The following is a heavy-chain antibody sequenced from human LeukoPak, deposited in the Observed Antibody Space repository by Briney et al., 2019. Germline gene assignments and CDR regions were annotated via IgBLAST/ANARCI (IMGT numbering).Heavy chain of an antibody. Sequence: ASVKVSCKASGYTFTSYGISWVRQAPGQGLEWMGWISAYNGNTNYAQKLQGRVTMTTDTSTSTAYMELRSLRSDDTAVYYCARGPYSGSYYYYYYMDVWGKGTTVTISS. J-gene: IGHJ6*03. D-gene: IGHD1-26*01. CDR2: ISAYNGNT. CDR3: ARGPYSGSYYYYYYMDV. CDR1: GYTFTSYG. V-gene: IGHV1-18*01.